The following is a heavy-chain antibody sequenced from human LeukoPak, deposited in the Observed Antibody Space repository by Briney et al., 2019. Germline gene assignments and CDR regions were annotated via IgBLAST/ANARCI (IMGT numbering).Heavy chain of an antibody. J-gene: IGHJ1*01. V-gene: IGHV3-30*04. Sequence: GGSLRLSCAASGFTFSSYAMHWVRQAPGKGLEWVAVISYDGSNKYYADSVKGRFTISRDNSKNTLYLQMNSLRAEDTAVYYCASGFQHWDQGTLVTVSS. CDR1: GFTFSSYA. CDR2: ISYDGSNK. CDR3: ASGFQH.